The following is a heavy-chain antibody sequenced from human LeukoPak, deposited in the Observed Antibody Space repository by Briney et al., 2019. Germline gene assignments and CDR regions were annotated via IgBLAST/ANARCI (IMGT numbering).Heavy chain of an antibody. Sequence: GGSLRLSCAASGFKLIGYSMNWVRQAPGKGLEWVSYINSSSGTIIYADSVKGRFTISRDNAKNSLYLQMNSLRAEDTAVYYCAKEGDNTGYRYFDDWGQGALVTVSS. V-gene: IGHV3-48*04. J-gene: IGHJ4*02. CDR1: GFKLIGYS. D-gene: IGHD3-22*01. CDR2: INSSSGTI. CDR3: AKEGDNTGYRYFDD.